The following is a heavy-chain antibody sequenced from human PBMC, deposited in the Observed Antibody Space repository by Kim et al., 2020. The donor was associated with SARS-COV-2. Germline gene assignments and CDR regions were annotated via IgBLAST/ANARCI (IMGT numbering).Heavy chain of an antibody. CDR3: AKERSAGIAAAGNY. J-gene: IGHJ4*02. Sequence: ADSGKDPLTITRDSSKNTLYLQMNSLRAEDTAVYYCAKERSAGIAAAGNYWGQGTLVTVSS. D-gene: IGHD6-13*01. V-gene: IGHV3-23*01.